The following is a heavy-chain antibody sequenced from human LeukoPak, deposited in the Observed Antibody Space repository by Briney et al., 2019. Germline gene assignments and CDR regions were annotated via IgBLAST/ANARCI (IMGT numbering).Heavy chain of an antibody. Sequence: SETLSLTCTVSGGSVSNYYWSWIRQSPGKGLEWIGYIYYTETSYNPSLKSRVTISADTSKNQFSLKLSSVTAADTAVYYCARTTTVVTPFGVSPNWFDPWGQGTLVTVSS. CDR1: GGSVSNYY. CDR3: ARTTTVVTPFGVSPNWFDP. CDR2: IYYTET. V-gene: IGHV4-59*08. D-gene: IGHD4-23*01. J-gene: IGHJ5*02.